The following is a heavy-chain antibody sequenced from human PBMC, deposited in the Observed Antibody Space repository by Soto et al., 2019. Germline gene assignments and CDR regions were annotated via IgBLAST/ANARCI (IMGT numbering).Heavy chain of an antibody. J-gene: IGHJ6*02. Sequence: PGGSLRLSCAASGFTFSSYAMSWVRQAPGKGLEWVSAISGSGGSTYYADSVKGRFTISRDNSKNTLYLQMNSLRAEDTAVYYCAKGEAWSRNYGMDVWGLGTTVTVS. CDR2: ISGSGGST. CDR1: GFTFSSYA. V-gene: IGHV3-23*01. D-gene: IGHD3-3*01. CDR3: AKGEAWSRNYGMDV.